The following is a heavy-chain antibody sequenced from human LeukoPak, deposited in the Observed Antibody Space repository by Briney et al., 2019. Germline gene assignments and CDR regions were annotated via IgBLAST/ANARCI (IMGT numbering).Heavy chain of an antibody. D-gene: IGHD3-22*01. CDR2: LSASGDST. CDR1: GFTFSSYA. V-gene: IGHV3-23*01. CDR3: AKGDSSYSPGY. J-gene: IGHJ4*02. Sequence: GGSLRLSCAASGFTFSSYAMTCVPHAPGKGLECVSALSASGDSTYYADSVKGRFTISRDKPKNTLYLQMNSLRPEDTAVYYCAKGDSSYSPGYWGQGTLVTVSS.